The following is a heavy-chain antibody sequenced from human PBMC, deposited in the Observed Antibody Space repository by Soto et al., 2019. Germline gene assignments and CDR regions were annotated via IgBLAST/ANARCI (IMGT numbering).Heavy chain of an antibody. V-gene: IGHV3-66*01. Sequence: GSLRLSCAASGFSVNNNYMSWVRQAPGKGLEWVSLIYRGTPGYADSVKGRFTISRDDSKNTLYLQMNSLRAEDTAVYYCAKDLYGSVVVPAAPNWFDPWGQGTLVTVSS. CDR2: IYRGTP. CDR3: AKDLYGSVVVPAAPNWFDP. CDR1: GFSVNNNY. D-gene: IGHD2-2*01. J-gene: IGHJ5*02.